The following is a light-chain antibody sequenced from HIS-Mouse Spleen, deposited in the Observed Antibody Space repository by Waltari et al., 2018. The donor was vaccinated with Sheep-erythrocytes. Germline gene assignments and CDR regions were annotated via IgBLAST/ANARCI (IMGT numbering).Light chain of an antibody. V-gene: IGLV2-8*01. J-gene: IGLJ2*01. CDR1: SSDGGGYNY. CDR3: SSYAGSNNFEVV. CDR2: EVS. Sequence: QSALTQPPSASGSPGPSVTISCTGTSSDGGGYNYVSWYQQHPGKAPKLMIYEVSKRPSGVPDRFSGSKSGNTASLTVSGLQAEDEADYYCSSYAGSNNFEVVFGGGTKLTVL.